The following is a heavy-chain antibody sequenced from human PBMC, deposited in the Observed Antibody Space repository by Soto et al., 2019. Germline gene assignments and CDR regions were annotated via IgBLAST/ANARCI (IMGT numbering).Heavy chain of an antibody. CDR3: ANSIVVVPAAFFDP. D-gene: IGHD2-2*01. CDR1: GFTFSSYA. CDR2: ISGSGGST. Sequence: GGSLRLSCAASGFTFSSYAMSWVRQAPGKGLEWVSAISGSGGSTYYADSVKGRFTISRDNSKNTLYLQMNSLRAEDTAVYYCANSIVVVPAAFFDPWGQGTLVTVSS. V-gene: IGHV3-23*01. J-gene: IGHJ5*02.